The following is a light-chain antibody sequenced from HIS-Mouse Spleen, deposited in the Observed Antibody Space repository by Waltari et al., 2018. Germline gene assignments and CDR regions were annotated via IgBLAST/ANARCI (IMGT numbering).Light chain of an antibody. V-gene: IGKV1-9*01. J-gene: IGKJ1*01. CDR3: QHVNSYPPA. CDR2: AAS. Sequence: DIQLTQSPSFLSASVGDRVTITCRASQGISSYLAWYQQKPGKAPNLLAYAASTLQSGVPSRLSGSGAGTEGALTISDLKPEDFATYDCQHVNSYPPALGQGTTVQI. CDR1: QGISSY.